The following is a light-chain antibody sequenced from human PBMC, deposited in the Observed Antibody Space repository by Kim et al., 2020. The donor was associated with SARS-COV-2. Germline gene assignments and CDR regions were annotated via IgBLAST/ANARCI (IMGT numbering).Light chain of an antibody. CDR2: SHN. J-gene: IGLJ3*02. Sequence: QSVLTQPPSASGTPGQRVTISCSGSSSNIGRDAVNWYQQLPGAAPKLLIYSHNQRPSGVPDRFSGSKSGTSASLAISGLQSEDEADYYCAAWDDSLNAWVFGGGTKLTVL. V-gene: IGLV1-44*01. CDR1: SSNIGRDA. CDR3: AAWDDSLNAWV.